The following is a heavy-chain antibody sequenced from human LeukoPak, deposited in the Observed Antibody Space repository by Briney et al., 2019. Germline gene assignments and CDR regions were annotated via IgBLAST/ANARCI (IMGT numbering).Heavy chain of an antibody. V-gene: IGHV3-23*01. J-gene: IGHJ4*02. CDR1: GFTFSNYE. Sequence: GGSLRLSCAASGFTFSNYEMNWVRQAPGKGLEWVSVISGSGSFTYYADSVKGRFTISRDSSKNTLYLQMNSLRVEDTAVYYCAKRSGSGNYFDFWGQGTLVTVSS. CDR2: ISGSGSFT. D-gene: IGHD3-10*01. CDR3: AKRSGSGNYFDF.